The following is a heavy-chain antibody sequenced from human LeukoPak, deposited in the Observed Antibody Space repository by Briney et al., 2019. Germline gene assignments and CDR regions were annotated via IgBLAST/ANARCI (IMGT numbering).Heavy chain of an antibody. CDR3: ARVMVGTTRGLFDY. CDR2: IYHSGST. V-gene: IGHV4-39*07. Sequence: PSETLSLTCTVSGGSISSSSYYWGWIRQPPGKGLEWIGSIYHSGSTYYNPSLKSRVTISVDTSKNQFSLKLSSVTAADTAVYYCARVMVGTTRGLFDYWGQGTLVTVSS. CDR1: GGSISSSSYY. D-gene: IGHD1-26*01. J-gene: IGHJ4*02.